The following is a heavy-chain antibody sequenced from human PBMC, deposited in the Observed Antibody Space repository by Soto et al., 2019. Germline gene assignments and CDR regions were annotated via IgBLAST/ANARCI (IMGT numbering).Heavy chain of an antibody. V-gene: IGHV3-15*01. J-gene: IGHJ6*02. Sequence: GGSLRLSCAASGFTFGSAWMSWVRQAPGKGLEWVGRIKSKTDGGTTDYAAPVKGRFTISRDDSKNTLYLQMHSLKTEYTAVYYCTTSVWSGYYPLLYYYCMDVWGQGTTVTVSS. D-gene: IGHD3-3*01. CDR2: IKSKTDGGTT. CDR3: TTSVWSGYYPLLYYYCMDV. CDR1: GFTFGSAW.